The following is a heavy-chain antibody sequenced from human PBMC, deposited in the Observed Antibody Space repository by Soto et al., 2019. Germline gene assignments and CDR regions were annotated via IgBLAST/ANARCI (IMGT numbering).Heavy chain of an antibody. D-gene: IGHD1-26*01. Sequence: SLRLSCAASGFTFSNVWMSWVRQAPGKGLEWVGRVKSKSDGATTDYAAPVKGRFTVSRDDSQNTLSLQMDSLKIEDTAVYFCTTAAGGMWGADYWGQGTPVTVS. V-gene: IGHV3-15*01. CDR1: GFTFSNVW. CDR2: VKSKSDGATT. J-gene: IGHJ4*02. CDR3: TTAAGGMWGADY.